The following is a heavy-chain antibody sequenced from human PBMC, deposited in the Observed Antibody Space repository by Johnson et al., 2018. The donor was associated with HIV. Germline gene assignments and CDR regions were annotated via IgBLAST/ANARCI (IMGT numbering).Heavy chain of an antibody. Sequence: QVQLVESGGGLVQPGGSLRLSCAASGFTFSSYDMHWVRQATGKGLEWVAVISSDGRNKYYADSVKGRFTISRDISKNSLYLQMNSLRAEDTALYYCAGGRIGAFDIWGQGTMVTVSS. V-gene: IGHV3-30-3*01. J-gene: IGHJ3*02. CDR2: ISSDGRNK. CDR3: AGGRIGAFDI. D-gene: IGHD2-15*01. CDR1: GFTFSSYD.